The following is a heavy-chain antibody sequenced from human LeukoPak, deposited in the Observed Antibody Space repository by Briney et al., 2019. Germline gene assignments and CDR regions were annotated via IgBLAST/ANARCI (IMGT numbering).Heavy chain of an antibody. CDR1: GYTFTSYA. J-gene: IGHJ5*02. V-gene: IGHV1-3*01. CDR2: INAGNGDT. D-gene: IGHD3-3*01. CDR3: AKETPGGFWSGSNWFDP. Sequence: ASVKVSCKASGYTFTSYAMHWVRQAPGQRLEWMGWINAGNGDTKYSQKFQGRVTITRDTSASSAYMELSSLRSEDTAVYYCAKETPGGFWSGSNWFDPWGQGTLVTVSS.